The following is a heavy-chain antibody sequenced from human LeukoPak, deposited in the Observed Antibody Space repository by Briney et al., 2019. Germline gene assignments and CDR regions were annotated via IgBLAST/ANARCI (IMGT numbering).Heavy chain of an antibody. CDR2: SGSGTNT. Sequence: GGSLRLSCAASGFTFSSYSMNWVRQVPGKGLEWVSVSGSGTNTYYADSVKGRFTISRDNSKNTLYLQMNSLRAEDTAVYYCARALIGYYFDYWGQGTLVTVSS. CDR3: ARALIGYYFDY. V-gene: IGHV3-23*01. J-gene: IGHJ4*02. D-gene: IGHD2-8*01. CDR1: GFTFSSYS.